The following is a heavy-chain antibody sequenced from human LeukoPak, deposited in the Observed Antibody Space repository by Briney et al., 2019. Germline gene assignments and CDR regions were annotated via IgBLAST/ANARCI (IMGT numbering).Heavy chain of an antibody. J-gene: IGHJ4*02. CDR2: ISSNGGST. V-gene: IGHV3-64*01. Sequence: PGGSLRLSCAASGFTFSSYAMHWVRQAPGKGLEYVSAISSNGGSTYYANSVKGRFTISRDNSKNTLYLQMGSLRAEDMAVYYCARWAALSGSYDYWGQGTLVTVSS. CDR3: ARWAALSGSYDY. CDR1: GFTFSSYA. D-gene: IGHD1-26*01.